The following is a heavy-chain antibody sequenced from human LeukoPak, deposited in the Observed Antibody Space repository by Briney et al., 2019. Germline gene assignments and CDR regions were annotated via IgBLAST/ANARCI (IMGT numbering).Heavy chain of an antibody. CDR3: ARDRGWELLRGYFDS. J-gene: IGHJ4*02. V-gene: IGHV1-2*02. CDR2: INTNSGGT. CDR1: GYTFTSYG. Sequence: GASVKVSCKASGYTFTSYGISWVRQAPAQGLEWMGWINTNSGGTNYAQKFQGRVTMTRDTSISTAYMELSRLRSDDTAVYYCARDRGWELLRGYFDSWGQGTRVTVSS. D-gene: IGHD1-26*01.